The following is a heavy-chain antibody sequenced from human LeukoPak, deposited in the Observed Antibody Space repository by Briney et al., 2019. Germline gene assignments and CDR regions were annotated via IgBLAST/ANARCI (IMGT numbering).Heavy chain of an antibody. J-gene: IGHJ6*02. D-gene: IGHD6-19*01. Sequence: GGSMRLSCAASGFTFSSYAMHWDRQAPGKGLEWVAVISYDGSNKYYADSVKGRFTISRDNSKNTLYLQMNSLRAKDTAVYYCARDLDVAGPFYYYYGIDVWGQGTTVTVSS. V-gene: IGHV3-30-3*01. CDR1: GFTFSSYA. CDR2: ISYDGSNK. CDR3: ARDLDVAGPFYYYYGIDV.